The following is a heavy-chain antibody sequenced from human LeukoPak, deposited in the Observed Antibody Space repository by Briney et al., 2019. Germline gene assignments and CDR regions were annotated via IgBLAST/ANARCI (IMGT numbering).Heavy chain of an antibody. CDR2: IYYSGST. CDR1: GGSISSYY. D-gene: IGHD3-10*01. CDR3: ARMVQSYYYGSGSYRYRDYYYGMDV. Sequence: PSETLSLTCTVSGGSISSYYWSWIRQPPGEGLEWIGYIYYSGSTNYNPSLKSRVTMSVDTSKDQFSLKLSSVTAADTAVYYCARMVQSYYYGSGSYRYRDYYYGMDVWGQGTTVTVSS. V-gene: IGHV4-59*12. J-gene: IGHJ6*02.